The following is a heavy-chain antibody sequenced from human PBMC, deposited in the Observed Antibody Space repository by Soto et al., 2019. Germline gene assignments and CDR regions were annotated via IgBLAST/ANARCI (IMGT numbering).Heavy chain of an antibody. Sequence: QVQLQESGPGLVKPSETLSLTCTVSGGSISSYYWSWVRQPPGKGLEWMGYIYYSGSTNYNPSPKNRVTITVDTTKTQFTLKLSSEPAADTAVYYGARDSLGVACPLYAFDYWGQGTMVTVSS. CDR1: GGSISSYY. CDR2: IYYSGST. J-gene: IGHJ3*01. V-gene: IGHV4-59*01. CDR3: ARDSLGVACPLYAFDY. D-gene: IGHD6-19*01.